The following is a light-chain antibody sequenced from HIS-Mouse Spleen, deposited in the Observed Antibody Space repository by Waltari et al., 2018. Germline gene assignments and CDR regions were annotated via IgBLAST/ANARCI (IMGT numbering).Light chain of an antibody. V-gene: IGLV2-23*01. CDR1: SSDVGSYNL. CDR2: EGS. CDR3: CSYAGSSPYVV. J-gene: IGLJ2*01. Sequence: QSALTQPASVSGSPGPSITISCPGTSSDVGSYNLVSWYQQHPGKAPKLMIYEGSKRPSGVSNRFSGSKSGNTASLTISGLQAEDEADYYCCSYAGSSPYVVFGGGTKLTVL.